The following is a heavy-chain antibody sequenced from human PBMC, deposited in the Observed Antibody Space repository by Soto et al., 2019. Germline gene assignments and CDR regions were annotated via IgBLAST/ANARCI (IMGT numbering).Heavy chain of an antibody. CDR1: GFTVTEIY. Sequence: EVQLVESGGGLVQPGGSLRLSCVASGFTVTEIYMNWVRQAPGKGREWVSVIYNEFTDYADSVRGRFSISTDSSKNALYLQMNSLRAEDSAVYYCVREHRYCSGGSCSIMGDAFDIWGQGTMVTVSS. CDR2: IYNEFT. D-gene: IGHD2-15*01. CDR3: VREHRYCSGGSCSIMGDAFDI. J-gene: IGHJ3*02. V-gene: IGHV3-66*01.